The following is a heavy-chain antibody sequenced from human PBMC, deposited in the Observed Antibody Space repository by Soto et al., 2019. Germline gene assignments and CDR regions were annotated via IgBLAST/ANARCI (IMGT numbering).Heavy chain of an antibody. CDR2: IYHSGST. CDR1: GGSISSSNW. Sequence: QVQLQESGPGLVKPSGTLSLTCAVSGGSISSSNWWSGVRQPPGKGPEWIGEIYHSGSTNYNPSLKSRVTISVDKSKNQFSLKLSSVTAADTAVYYCARASSYSGYYFFYGMDVWGQGTTVTVSS. V-gene: IGHV4-4*02. D-gene: IGHD5-12*01. CDR3: ARASSYSGYYFFYGMDV. J-gene: IGHJ6*02.